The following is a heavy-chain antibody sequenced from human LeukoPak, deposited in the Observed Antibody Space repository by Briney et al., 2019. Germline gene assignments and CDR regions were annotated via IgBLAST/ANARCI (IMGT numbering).Heavy chain of an antibody. CDR1: GYTFTKYA. CDR2: IIPIFGTA. V-gene: IGHV1-69*13. Sequence: GASVKVSCKGSGYTFTKYAISWVRQAPGQGLEWMGGIIPIFGTANYAQKFQGRVTITADESTSTAYMELSSLRSEDTAVYYCARDGYSYGYNTYYGMDVWGQGTTVTVSS. J-gene: IGHJ6*02. CDR3: ARDGYSYGYNTYYGMDV. D-gene: IGHD5-18*01.